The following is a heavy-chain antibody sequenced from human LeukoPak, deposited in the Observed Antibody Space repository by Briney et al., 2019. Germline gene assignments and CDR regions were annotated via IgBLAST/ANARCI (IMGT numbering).Heavy chain of an antibody. CDR3: ARSAYGSGSYVDY. Sequence: SVKVSCKASGGTFSSYAISWVRQAPGQGLEWMGRIIPILGIANYAQKFQGRVTITADKSTSTAYMELSSLRSEDTAVYYCARSAYGSGSYVDYWGQGTLVTVSS. J-gene: IGHJ4*02. CDR2: IIPILGIA. CDR1: GGTFSSYA. V-gene: IGHV1-69*04. D-gene: IGHD3-10*01.